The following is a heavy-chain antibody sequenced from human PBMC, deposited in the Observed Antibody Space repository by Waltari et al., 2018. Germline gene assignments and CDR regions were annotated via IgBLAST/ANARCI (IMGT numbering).Heavy chain of an antibody. J-gene: IGHJ4*02. CDR2: MGSSDSTK. CDR1: GFTFIDYE. Sequence: EVQLVESGGTLVQPGGSLRISCAASGFTFIDYEMNWVRQAPGKGLEWVSFMGSSDSTKYYADSVKGRFSISRDNGNNAVYLKMNSLRVEDTAVYYCAREHYGILTGYRGGFDYWGRGTLVTVSS. V-gene: IGHV3-48*03. CDR3: AREHYGILTGYRGGFDY. D-gene: IGHD3-9*01.